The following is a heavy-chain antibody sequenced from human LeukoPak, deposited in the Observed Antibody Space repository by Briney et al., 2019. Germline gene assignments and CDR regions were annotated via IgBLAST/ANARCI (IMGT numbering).Heavy chain of an antibody. CDR1: GGSISSTSYY. CDR2: IPYSGST. D-gene: IGHD5-18*01. J-gene: IGHJ4*02. Sequence: SETLSLTCAVSGGSISSTSYYWPWIRQPPGKGLGWIGSIPYSGSTYYNPSLKSRITISVDTSKNQFSLKLTSVTAADTAVYYCARSWIQLWLGDLTFDYWGQGTLVTVSS. CDR3: ARSWIQLWLGDLTFDY. V-gene: IGHV4-39*01.